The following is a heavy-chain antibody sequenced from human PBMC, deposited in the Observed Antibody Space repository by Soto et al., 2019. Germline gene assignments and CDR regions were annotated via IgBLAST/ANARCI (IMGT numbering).Heavy chain of an antibody. CDR3: RATLYYYYGMDV. J-gene: IGHJ6*02. V-gene: IGHV3-15*07. CDR1: GFTFSNAW. CDR2: IKSKTDGGTT. Sequence: EVQLVESGGGLVKPGGSLRLSCAASGFTFSNAWMNWVRQAPGKGLEWVGRIKSKTDGGTTDYAAHVKGRFTISRDDSKNPLYLQMNSLKTEDTAVYYCRATLYYYYGMDVWGQGTTVTVSS.